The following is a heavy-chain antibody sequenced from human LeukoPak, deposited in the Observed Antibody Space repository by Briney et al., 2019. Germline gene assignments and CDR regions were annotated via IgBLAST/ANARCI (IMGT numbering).Heavy chain of an antibody. CDR2: INPSGGST. Sequence: GASVKVSCKASGYTFTSYCMHWVRQAPGQGLEWMGIINPSGGSTSYAQKFQGRVTMTRDTSTSTVYMELSSLRSEDTAVYYCASENHQGIFGVDPWGQGTLVTVSS. J-gene: IGHJ5*02. D-gene: IGHD3-10*02. CDR1: GYTFTSYC. V-gene: IGHV1-46*01. CDR3: ASENHQGIFGVDP.